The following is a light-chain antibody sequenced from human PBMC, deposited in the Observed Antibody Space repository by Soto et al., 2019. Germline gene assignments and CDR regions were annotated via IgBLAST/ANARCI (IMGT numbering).Light chain of an antibody. V-gene: IGKV1-39*01. CDR3: QQSFSTPLT. J-gene: IGKJ4*01. Sequence: DLQMTQSPSSLSASVGDSVTITCRASQNIVTYVNWYQQKPGKAPNLLIYAAFTLQSGVPSRFSGTGSGTDFALTISSLQPEDFATYYCQQSFSTPLTFGGGTKVEIK. CDR2: AAF. CDR1: QNIVTY.